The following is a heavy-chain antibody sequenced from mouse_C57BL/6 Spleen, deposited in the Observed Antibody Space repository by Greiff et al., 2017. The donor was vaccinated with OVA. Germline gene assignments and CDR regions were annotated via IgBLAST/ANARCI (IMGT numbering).Heavy chain of an antibody. CDR3: AKEGTYGNHWYFDV. Sequence: EVKLMESGGGLVQPGGSLKLSCAASGFTFSDYGMAWVRQAPRKGPAWVAFISNLAYSIYYADTVTGRFTISRENAKNTLYLGMSSLRSEDTAMYYCAKEGTYGNHWYFDVWGTGTTVTVSS. CDR1: GFTFSDYG. CDR2: ISNLAYSI. J-gene: IGHJ1*03. D-gene: IGHD2-1*01. V-gene: IGHV5-15*01.